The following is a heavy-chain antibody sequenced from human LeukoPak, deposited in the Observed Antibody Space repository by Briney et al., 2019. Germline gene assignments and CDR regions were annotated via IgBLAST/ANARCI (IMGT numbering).Heavy chain of an antibody. CDR3: ARRGHYDSSGYYGLDY. Sequence: GGSLRLSCAASGFTFSSYSMNWVRQAPGKGLEWVSYISSSSSTIYYADSVKGRFTISRDNSKNTLYLQMNSLRAEDTAVYYCARRGHYDSSGYYGLDYWGQGTLVTVPS. J-gene: IGHJ4*02. V-gene: IGHV3-48*01. D-gene: IGHD3-22*01. CDR2: ISSSSSTI. CDR1: GFTFSSYS.